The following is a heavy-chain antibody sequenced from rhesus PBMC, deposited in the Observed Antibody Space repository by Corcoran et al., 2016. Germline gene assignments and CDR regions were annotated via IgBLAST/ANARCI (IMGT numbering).Heavy chain of an antibody. J-gene: IGHJ6*01. D-gene: IGHD6-37*01. CDR3: ARLVAGSGLDS. Sequence: QVLLQESGPGLVKPSETLSRTCTVSAGSLRSNYWSWLRPSPGKGLEWIGYIHGGSGSTSYNTSLKSRVTFSRDTSKNQFSLKLTSVTAADTAVYYCARLVAGSGLDSWGQGVVVTVSS. V-gene: IGHV4-147*01. CDR1: AGSLRSNY. CDR2: IHGGSGST.